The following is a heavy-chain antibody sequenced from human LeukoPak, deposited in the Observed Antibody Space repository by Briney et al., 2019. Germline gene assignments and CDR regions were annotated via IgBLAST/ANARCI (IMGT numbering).Heavy chain of an antibody. Sequence: PSETLSLTCTVSGGSISSYYWSWIRQPAGKGLEWIGRIYTSGSTNYNPSLKSRVTMSVDTSKNQFSLKLSSVTAADTAVYYCARQGVVVPAASYYYGMDVWGQGTTVTVSS. V-gene: IGHV4-4*07. D-gene: IGHD2-2*01. CDR2: IYTSGST. CDR3: ARQGVVVPAASYYYGMDV. J-gene: IGHJ6*02. CDR1: GGSISSYY.